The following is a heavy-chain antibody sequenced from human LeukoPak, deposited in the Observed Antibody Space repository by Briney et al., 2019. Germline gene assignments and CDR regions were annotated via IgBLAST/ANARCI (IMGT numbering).Heavy chain of an antibody. Sequence: SETLSLTCTVSGGSISTYYWSWIRQPPGKGLEWIGYIYYTGSTSYNPSLKSRVTISVDTSKNQFSLKLSSVTAADTAVYYCARNGGYYDSSGLDYWGQGTLVTVSS. CDR1: GGSISTYY. J-gene: IGHJ4*02. D-gene: IGHD3-22*01. CDR3: ARNGGYYDSSGLDY. CDR2: IYYTGST. V-gene: IGHV4-59*12.